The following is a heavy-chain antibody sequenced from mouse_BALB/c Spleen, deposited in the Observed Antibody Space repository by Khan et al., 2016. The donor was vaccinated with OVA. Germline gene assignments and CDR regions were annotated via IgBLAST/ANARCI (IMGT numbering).Heavy chain of an antibody. D-gene: IGHD2-1*01. Sequence: QVQLKESGPGLVAPSQSLSITCTISGFSLTSYGVHWVRQPPGKGLEWLVVIWSDGHTTYNSALKSRLSISKDNSNSQVFLKMNSLQTDETAMYYCARHGYYGNYGPYFDVWGAGTTVTVSS. V-gene: IGHV2-6-1*01. CDR1: GFSLTSYG. CDR3: ARHGYYGNYGPYFDV. CDR2: IWSDGHT. J-gene: IGHJ1*01.